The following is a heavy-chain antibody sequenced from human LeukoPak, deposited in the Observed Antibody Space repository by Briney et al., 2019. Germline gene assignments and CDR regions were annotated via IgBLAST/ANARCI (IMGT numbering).Heavy chain of an antibody. CDR1: GGSISSYY. J-gene: IGHJ4*02. CDR3: ARRSSSQPPNY. D-gene: IGHD6-13*01. V-gene: IGHV4-59*08. CDR2: IYYSGST. Sequence: SETLSLTCTVSGGSISSYYWSWIRQPPGKGLEWIGHIYYSGSTNYNPSLKSRVTILIDTSKNQFSLKLSSVTAADTAVYYCARRSSSQPPNYWGQGTLVTVSS.